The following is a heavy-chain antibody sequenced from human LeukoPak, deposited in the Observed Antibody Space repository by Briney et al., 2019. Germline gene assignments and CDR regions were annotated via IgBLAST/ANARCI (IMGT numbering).Heavy chain of an antibody. D-gene: IGHD3-10*01. CDR2: MNPNSGNT. CDR1: GYTFTIYD. J-gene: IGHJ6*03. Sequence: ASVKVSCKASGYTFTIYDINWVRQATGQGLEWMGWMNPNSGNTGYAQKFKGRVTMTRNTSISTAHMELTSLRSEDTAVYYCARRSPIGGAIIRFYYYYYMDVWGKGTTVTVSS. CDR3: ARRSPIGGAIIRFYYYYYMDV. V-gene: IGHV1-8*01.